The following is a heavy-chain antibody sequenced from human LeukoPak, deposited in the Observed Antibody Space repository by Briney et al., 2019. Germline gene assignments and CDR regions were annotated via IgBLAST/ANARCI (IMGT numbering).Heavy chain of an antibody. CDR2: ISGSGGST. V-gene: IGHV3-23*01. D-gene: IGHD2-15*01. CDR1: GFTFSSYA. CDR3: AKDVAMLPYYFDY. J-gene: IGHJ4*02. Sequence: GGSLILSCAASGFTFSSYAMSWVRQAPGKGLEWVSAISGSGGSTYYADSVKGRFTISRDNSKNTLYLQMNSLRAEDTAVYYCAKDVAMLPYYFDYWGQGTLVTVSS.